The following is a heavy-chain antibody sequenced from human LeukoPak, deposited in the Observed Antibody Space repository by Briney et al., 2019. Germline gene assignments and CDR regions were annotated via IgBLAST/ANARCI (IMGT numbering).Heavy chain of an antibody. D-gene: IGHD1-14*01. J-gene: IGHJ4*02. Sequence: SETLSLTCAVYGGSFSGYYWSWIRQPPGKGLEWIGEVNHSGSTNYNPSLKSRVTISVDTSKNQFSLKLSSVTAADTAVYYCARGVEPTAYFDYWGQGTLVTVSS. CDR3: ARGVEPTAYFDY. V-gene: IGHV4-34*01. CDR1: GGSFSGYY. CDR2: VNHSGST.